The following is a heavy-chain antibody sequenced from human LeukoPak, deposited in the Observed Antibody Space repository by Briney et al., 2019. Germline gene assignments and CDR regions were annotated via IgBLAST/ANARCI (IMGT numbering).Heavy chain of an antibody. CDR2: TYYRSKWHY. J-gene: IGHJ4*02. D-gene: IGHD5-18*01. Sequence: SQTLSLSCAISGDSVSSNSAAWNWIRQSPSRGLEWLGRTYYRSKWHYDYAVSVKGRITINPDTSRNQFSLKLSSVTAADTAVYYCARRGYSYGSPFDYWGQGTLVTVSS. V-gene: IGHV6-1*01. CDR3: ARRGYSYGSPFDY. CDR1: GDSVSSNSAA.